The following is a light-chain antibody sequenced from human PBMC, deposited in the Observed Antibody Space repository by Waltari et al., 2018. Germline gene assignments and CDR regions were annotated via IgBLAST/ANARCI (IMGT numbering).Light chain of an antibody. CDR3: QQFNTYPLT. Sequence: AFQLTQSPSSLSASVVDRVTISCRASQGIFSALAWYQQKPGQPPKLLIYAASTLESGVPSRFSGSGSGTDFTLTISSLEAEDFATYYCQQFNTYPLTFGGGTRVDIK. J-gene: IGKJ4*01. V-gene: IGKV1-13*02. CDR1: QGIFSA. CDR2: AAS.